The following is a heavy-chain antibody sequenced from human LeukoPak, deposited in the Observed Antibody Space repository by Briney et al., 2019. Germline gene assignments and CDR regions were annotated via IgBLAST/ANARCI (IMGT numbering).Heavy chain of an antibody. CDR3: ARVVTSTSVRYFDL. J-gene: IGHJ2*01. CDR1: GGSFSGYY. V-gene: IGHV4-59*01. D-gene: IGHD5/OR15-5a*01. Sequence: SETLSLTCAVYGGSFSGYYWSWIRQPPGKGLEWIGYIYYSESTNYNPSLKSRVTISVDTSKNQFSLKLSSVTAADTAVYYCARVVTSTSVRYFDLWGRGTLVTVFS. CDR2: IYYSEST.